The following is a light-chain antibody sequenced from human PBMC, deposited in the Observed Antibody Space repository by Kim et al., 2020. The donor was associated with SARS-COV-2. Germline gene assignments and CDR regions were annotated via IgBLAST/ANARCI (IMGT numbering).Light chain of an antibody. V-gene: IGKV3-11*01. CDR3: QQRFNWPIT. J-gene: IGKJ5*01. Sequence: LSPGERATLSCRASQSVSIYLAWYQQKPGQAPRLLMYDASNRATGIPARFSGSGSGTDFTLTISSLEPEDFAVYYCQQRFNWPITFGQGTRLEIK. CDR2: DAS. CDR1: QSVSIY.